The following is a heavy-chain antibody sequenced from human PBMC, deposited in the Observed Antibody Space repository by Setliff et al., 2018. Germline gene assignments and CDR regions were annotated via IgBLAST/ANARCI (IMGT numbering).Heavy chain of an antibody. CDR1: GFTFSSYA. J-gene: IGHJ5*02. V-gene: IGHV3-23*01. D-gene: IGHD2-2*01. CDR3: AKSWVVPAAITFSGFDP. Sequence: GGSLRLSCAASGFTFSSYAMSWVRQAPGKGLEWVSAISGSGGSTYYADSVKGRFTISRDNSKNTLYLQMNSLRAEDTAVYYCAKSWVVPAAITFSGFDPWGQGTLVTVS. CDR2: ISGSGGST.